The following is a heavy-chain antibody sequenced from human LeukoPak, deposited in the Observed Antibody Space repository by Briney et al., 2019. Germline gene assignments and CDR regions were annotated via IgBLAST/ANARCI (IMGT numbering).Heavy chain of an antibody. CDR3: ASDRVLGSGSLDN. Sequence: PGASLRLSCTASGFRFSDFWMHWVRQAPGKGLEWVSRIRGDWHDTTYADSVKGRFTISRDNAQNTLYLQMNSLRVEDTAVYYCASDRVLGSGSLDNWGQGTLVTVSS. CDR1: GFRFSDFW. CDR2: IRGDWHDT. J-gene: IGHJ4*02. D-gene: IGHD3-10*01. V-gene: IGHV3-74*01.